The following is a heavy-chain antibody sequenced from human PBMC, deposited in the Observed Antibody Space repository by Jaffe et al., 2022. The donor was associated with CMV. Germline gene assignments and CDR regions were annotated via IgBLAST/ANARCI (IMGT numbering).Heavy chain of an antibody. CDR2: ISGSGGTI. D-gene: IGHD3-10*01. V-gene: IGHV3-48*03. CDR3: ARDSPFRGGSPFDY. Sequence: EVQLVESGGGLVQPGGSLRLSCAASGFSLSNYEMNWVRQAPGKGLEWVSYISGSGGTIYYADSVKGRFTISRDSAKNSLFLQMNSLRAEDTAVYYCARDSPFRGGSPFDYWGQGTLVTVSS. CDR1: GFSLSNYE. J-gene: IGHJ4*02.